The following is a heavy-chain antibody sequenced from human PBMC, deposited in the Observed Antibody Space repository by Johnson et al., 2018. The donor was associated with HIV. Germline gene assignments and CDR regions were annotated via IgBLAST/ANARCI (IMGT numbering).Heavy chain of an antibody. CDR3: AKDIGQYMYGAFDV. V-gene: IGHV3-9*01. Sequence: EVQLVESGGGVVQPGGSLRLSCAASGFTFSSYGMHWVRQAPGKGLEWVSSISWNSGNIGYADSVKGRFTISRDNAKNSLYLQMNSLRAEDTALYYCAKDIGQYMYGAFDVWGQGTMVTVSS. CDR2: ISWNSGNI. CDR1: GFTFSSYG. D-gene: IGHD2-8*01. J-gene: IGHJ3*01.